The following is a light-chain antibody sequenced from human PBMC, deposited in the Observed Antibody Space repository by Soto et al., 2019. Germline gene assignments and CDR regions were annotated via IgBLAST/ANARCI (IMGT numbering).Light chain of an antibody. CDR1: QSVSRR. Sequence: DIQMTQSPSTLSASVGDRITITCRASQSVSRRLAWYQQKPGKAPKLLIYDASSLESGVPSRFSGRGSGTEFTLTISSLQPDDCATYYCHTYNSYSLHTFVQGTKVDIK. V-gene: IGKV1-5*01. CDR2: DAS. J-gene: IGKJ2*01. CDR3: HTYNSYSLHT.